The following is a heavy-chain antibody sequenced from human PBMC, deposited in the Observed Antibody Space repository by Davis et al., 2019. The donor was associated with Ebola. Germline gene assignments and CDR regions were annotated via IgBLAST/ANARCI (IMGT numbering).Heavy chain of an antibody. D-gene: IGHD2/OR15-2a*01. V-gene: IGHV4-34*01. Sequence: PSETLSLTCAVYGASLSGYYWSWIRQPPGKGLEWIGEINDMGRTNYNPSLKSRITISIDTSRNQFSLKLTSVTDAETAVYYCAKVSTFFPRFDTWGQGTLVTVSS. CDR3: AKVSTFFPRFDT. J-gene: IGHJ5*02. CDR1: GASLSGYY. CDR2: INDMGRT.